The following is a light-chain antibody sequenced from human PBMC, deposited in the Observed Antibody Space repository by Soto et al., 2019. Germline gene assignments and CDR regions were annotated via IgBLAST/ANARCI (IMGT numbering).Light chain of an antibody. J-gene: IGKJ3*01. CDR3: QQSYSTVT. Sequence: DIQMTQSPSSLSASVGDRVTITCRASQSISSYLNWYQQKPGNAPKLLIYAASSLQSGVPSRFSGSGSGTDFTLTISSLQPEDFATYYGQQSYSTVTFGPGTKVDIK. V-gene: IGKV1-39*01. CDR1: QSISSY. CDR2: AAS.